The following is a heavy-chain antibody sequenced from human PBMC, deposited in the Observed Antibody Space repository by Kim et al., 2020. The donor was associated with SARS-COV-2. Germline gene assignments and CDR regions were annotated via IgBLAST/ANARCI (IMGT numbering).Heavy chain of an antibody. D-gene: IGHD3-10*01. V-gene: IGHV3-23*01. J-gene: IGHJ3*02. CDR3: AKDRTMVRGVDDAFDI. Sequence: SGKGRLTISRDNSKNTMYMQMTSLRAEDTAVYYCAKDRTMVRGVDDAFDIWGQGTMVTVSS.